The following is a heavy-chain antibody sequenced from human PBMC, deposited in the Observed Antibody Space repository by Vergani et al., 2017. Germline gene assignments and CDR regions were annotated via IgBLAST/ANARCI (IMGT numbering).Heavy chain of an antibody. CDR2: MHTTGTT. CDR1: GGSISSGSYY. J-gene: IGHJ6*03. Sequence: QVQLQESGPGLVKPSQTLSLTCSVSGGSISSGSYYWSWIRQPAGKGLEWIGRMHTTGTTNYNPSLKSRATISVDTSKNQFSLNLSSVTAADTAVYYCARASHCINCYSEGPNGPGYYYMDVWGKGTTVTVSS. V-gene: IGHV4-61*02. CDR3: ARASHCINCYSEGPNGPGYYYMDV. D-gene: IGHD2-21*01.